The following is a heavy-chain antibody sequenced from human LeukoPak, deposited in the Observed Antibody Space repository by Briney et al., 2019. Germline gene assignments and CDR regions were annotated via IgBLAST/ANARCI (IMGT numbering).Heavy chain of an antibody. Sequence: GGSLRLSCAASGFTFSTYALSWVRQAPGKGLEWVSVISGSGGSIYYAGSVKGRFTISRDNSKNTLYLQMNSLRAEDTAVYYCARDLYYYDSSGWFDSWGQGTLVTVSS. CDR1: GFTFSTYA. V-gene: IGHV3-23*01. CDR3: ARDLYYYDSSGWFDS. CDR2: ISGSGGSI. D-gene: IGHD3-22*01. J-gene: IGHJ5*01.